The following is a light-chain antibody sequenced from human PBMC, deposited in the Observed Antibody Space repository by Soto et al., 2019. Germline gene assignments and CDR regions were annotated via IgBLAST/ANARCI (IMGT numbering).Light chain of an antibody. Sequence: DVVMTQSPLSLPVTPGEPASISCRSSQSLLHSDGYNYLEWFLQRPGQSPQVLIYLGSNRAPVLPDRFSGSGSGTDFTLKISRVEAEDVGVYYCMQALQTPLTFGGGTKVEIK. V-gene: IGKV2-28*01. CDR2: LGS. CDR1: QSLLHSDGYNY. CDR3: MQALQTPLT. J-gene: IGKJ4*01.